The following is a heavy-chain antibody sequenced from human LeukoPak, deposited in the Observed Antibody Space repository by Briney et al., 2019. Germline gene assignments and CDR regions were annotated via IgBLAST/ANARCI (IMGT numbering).Heavy chain of an antibody. CDR2: IYPGDSDT. D-gene: IGHD5-18*01. J-gene: IGHJ4*02. V-gene: IGHV5-51*01. CDR3: ARLVDTAMGGDLYFDY. CDR1: GYSFTSYW. Sequence: GESLKISCRGSGYSFTSYWNGWVRQMPGKGLEWMVIIYPGDSDTRYSPSFQGHVTISADKSISTAYLQWSSLKGSDPAMYYCARLVDTAMGGDLYFDYWGQGTLVTVSS.